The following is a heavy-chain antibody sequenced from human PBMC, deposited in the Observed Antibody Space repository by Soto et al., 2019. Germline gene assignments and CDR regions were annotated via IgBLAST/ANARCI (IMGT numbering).Heavy chain of an antibody. CDR2: IYYSGST. J-gene: IGHJ6*02. CDR3: ARHQGIAAAGWGYYYGLDV. CDR1: GGSIGSHY. V-gene: IGHV4-59*08. D-gene: IGHD6-13*01. Sequence: PSETLSLTCTVSGGSIGSHYWSWIRQPPGKGLEWIGYIYYSGSTNYNPSLKSRVTISVDTSKNQFSLRLSSVTAADTAVYHCARHQGIAAAGWGYYYGLDVWGQGTTVTVSS.